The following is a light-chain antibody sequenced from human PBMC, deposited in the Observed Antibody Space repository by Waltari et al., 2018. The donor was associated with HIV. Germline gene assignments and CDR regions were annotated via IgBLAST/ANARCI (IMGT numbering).Light chain of an antibody. V-gene: IGKV3-20*01. J-gene: IGKJ2*03. Sequence: IVLTQSPGTLSLSPGERATLSCRASQSVSSSYLAWYQQKPGQAPRLLIYGASSRATGIPDRFSGSGSGTDFTLTISRLEPEDFAVYYCQQYGSSPPYSFGQGTKLEIK. CDR1: QSVSSSY. CDR2: GAS. CDR3: QQYGSSPPYS.